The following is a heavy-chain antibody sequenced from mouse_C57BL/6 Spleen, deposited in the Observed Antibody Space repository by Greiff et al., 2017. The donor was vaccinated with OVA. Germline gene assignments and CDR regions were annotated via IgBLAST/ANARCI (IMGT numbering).Heavy chain of an antibody. V-gene: IGHV1-80*01. CDR1: GYAFSSYW. J-gene: IGHJ1*03. CDR2: IYPGDGDT. CDR3: AREGVVARYFDV. Sequence: VKLQESGAELVKPGASVKISCKASGYAFSSYWMNWVKQRPGKGLEWIGQIYPGDGDTNYNGKFKGKATLTADKSSSTAYMQLSSLTSEDSAVYFCAREGVVARYFDVWGTGTTVTVSS. D-gene: IGHD1-1*01.